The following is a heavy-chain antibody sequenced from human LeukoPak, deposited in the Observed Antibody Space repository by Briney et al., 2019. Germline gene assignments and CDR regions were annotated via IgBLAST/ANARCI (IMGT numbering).Heavy chain of an antibody. CDR2: INWNSNNI. CDR3: ARDSRYSYGYPDS. J-gene: IGHJ4*02. Sequence: PGGCLRLSCAASGFTFDDYAMLWVRQAPGKGLEWVSSINWNSNNIGYADSVKGRFTISRDNAKNSLYLQMNSPRPEDTALYYCARDSRYSYGYPDSWGQGTLVTVSS. V-gene: IGHV3-9*01. CDR1: GFTFDDYA. D-gene: IGHD5-18*01.